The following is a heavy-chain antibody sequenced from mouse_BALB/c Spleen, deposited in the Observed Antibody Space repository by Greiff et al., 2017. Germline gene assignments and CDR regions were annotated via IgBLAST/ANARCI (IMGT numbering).Heavy chain of an antibody. Sequence: VQLKESGAELVKPGASVKLSCTASGFNIKDTYMHWVKQRPEQGLEWIGRIDPANGNTKYDPKFQGKATITADTSSNTAYLQLSSLTSEDTAVYYCARSDGYYDYAMDDWGQGTSVTVSS. J-gene: IGHJ4*01. V-gene: IGHV14-3*02. D-gene: IGHD2-3*01. CDR1: GFNIKDTY. CDR3: ARSDGYYDYAMDD. CDR2: IDPANGNT.